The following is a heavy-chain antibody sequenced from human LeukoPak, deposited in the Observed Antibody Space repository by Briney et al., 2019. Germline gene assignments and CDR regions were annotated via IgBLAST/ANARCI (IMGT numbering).Heavy chain of an antibody. V-gene: IGHV4-34*01. CDR1: GGSFCGYY. D-gene: IGHD4-17*01. J-gene: IGHJ3*02. Sequence: SETLSLTCAVYGGSFCGYYWSWIRQPPGKGLVWSGEINHSGSTNQHPSLKSRVTISVDTTKNKFSLKLSSVTAADTAVYYCARIRSAAVTTKGYAFDIWGQGTMVTVSS. CDR3: ARIRSAAVTTKGYAFDI. CDR2: INHSGST.